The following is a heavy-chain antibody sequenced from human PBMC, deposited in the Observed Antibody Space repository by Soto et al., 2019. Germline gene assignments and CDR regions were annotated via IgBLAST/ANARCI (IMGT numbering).Heavy chain of an antibody. CDR3: ARDGRGKDRGAY. D-gene: IGHD2-15*01. V-gene: IGHV1-18*04. Sequence: QVQLVQSGAEVKKPGASVKVSCKASGYTFTSYGISWVRQAPGQGLEWMGWISAYNGNTNYAQKLQGRVTMTTDTPTSTAYMELRGLRSAAAAVYFCARDGRGKDRGAYWGQGTLVTVSS. CDR2: ISAYNGNT. CDR1: GYTFTSYG. J-gene: IGHJ4*02.